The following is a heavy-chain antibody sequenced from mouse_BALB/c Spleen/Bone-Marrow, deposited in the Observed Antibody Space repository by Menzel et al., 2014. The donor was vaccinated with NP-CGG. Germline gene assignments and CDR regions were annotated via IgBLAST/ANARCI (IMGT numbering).Heavy chain of an antibody. J-gene: IGHJ4*01. CDR1: GYTFTSYY. V-gene: IGHV1S81*02. CDR3: SRGRRDALDY. Sequence: QVHVKQSGAELVKPGASVKLSCKASGYTFTSYYMYWVKQRPGQGLEWFGEINPSNGGTNFNEKFKNKATLTVDKSFSTAYMQLSSLTSEDSAVYYCSRGRRDALDYWGQGTSVTVSS. CDR2: INPSNGGT.